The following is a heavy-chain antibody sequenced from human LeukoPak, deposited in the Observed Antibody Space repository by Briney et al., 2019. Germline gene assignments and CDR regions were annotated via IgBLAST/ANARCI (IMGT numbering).Heavy chain of an antibody. CDR3: AKDDDYYYYYYGMDV. V-gene: IGHV3-23*01. Sequence: PGGSLRLSCAASGFTFSSYAMSWVRQAPGKGLEWVSAISGSGGSTYYADSVEGRFTISRDNSKNTLYLQMNSLRAEDTAVYYCAKDDDYYYYYYGMDVWGQGTTVTVSS. CDR2: ISGSGGST. D-gene: IGHD4-11*01. J-gene: IGHJ6*02. CDR1: GFTFSSYA.